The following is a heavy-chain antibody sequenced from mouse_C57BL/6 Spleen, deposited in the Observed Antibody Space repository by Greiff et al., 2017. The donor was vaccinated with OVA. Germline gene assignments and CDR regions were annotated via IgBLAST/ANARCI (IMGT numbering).Heavy chain of an antibody. CDR1: GYAFSSYW. J-gene: IGHJ4*01. CDR3: ARSSGYGYAMDY. CDR2: IYPGDGDT. V-gene: IGHV1-80*01. D-gene: IGHD3-2*02. Sequence: VKLQESGAELVKPGASVKISCKASGYAFSSYWMNWVKQRPGKGLEWIGQIYPGDGDTNYNGKFKGKATLTADKSSSTAYMQLSSLTSEDSAVYFCARSSGYGYAMDYWGQGTSVTVSS.